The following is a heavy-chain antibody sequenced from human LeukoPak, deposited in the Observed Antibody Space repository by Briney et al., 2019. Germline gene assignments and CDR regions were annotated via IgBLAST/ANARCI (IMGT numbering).Heavy chain of an antibody. J-gene: IGHJ6*02. V-gene: IGHV3-74*01. CDR3: ARPDNSSSWYGDYYYYYGMDV. Sequence: PGGSLRLSCAASGLTFSSYWMHWVRQAPGKGLVWVSRINSDGSSTSYADSVKGRFTIFRDNAKNTLYLQMNSLRAEDTAVYYCARPDNSSSWYGDYYYYYGMDVWGQGTTVTVSS. CDR2: INSDGSST. CDR1: GLTFSSYW. D-gene: IGHD6-13*01.